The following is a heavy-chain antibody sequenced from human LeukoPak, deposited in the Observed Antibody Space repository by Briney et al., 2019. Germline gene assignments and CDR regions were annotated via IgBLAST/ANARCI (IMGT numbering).Heavy chain of an antibody. D-gene: IGHD6-19*01. CDR2: IYDSGST. V-gene: IGHV4-59*08. J-gene: IGHJ4*02. Sequence: SEALSLTCTVSGGSISDYYWSWIRQPPGKGLEWIAYIYDSGSTNYNPSLKSRVTISVDTSKNQFSLKLGSVTAADTAVYYCARLTDSGVDYWGQGTLVTVSS. CDR3: ARLTDSGVDY. CDR1: GGSISDYY.